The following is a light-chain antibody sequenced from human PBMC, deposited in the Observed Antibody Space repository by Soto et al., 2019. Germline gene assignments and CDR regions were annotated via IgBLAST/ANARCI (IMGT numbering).Light chain of an antibody. CDR1: QSVTSSY. Sequence: EIVLTQSPGTLSLSPGERATLSCRACQSVTSSYLAWYQQKPGQAPRLLIYGASSRATGIPDRFSGSGSGTDFTLTISRLEPEDFAVYYCQQYGSSLSITFGQGTRLEIQ. J-gene: IGKJ5*01. CDR3: QQYGSSLSIT. V-gene: IGKV3-20*01. CDR2: GAS.